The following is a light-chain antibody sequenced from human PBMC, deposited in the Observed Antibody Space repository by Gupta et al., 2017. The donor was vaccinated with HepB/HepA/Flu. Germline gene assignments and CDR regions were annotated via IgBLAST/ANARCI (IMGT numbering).Light chain of an antibody. Sequence: EMVMTQSPAILSVSPGERATLSCRTSQSVRRNLAWYQQKPGQSPRLLIYDASTRATGVPGRFSGSGYGLDFTLTINSRRSEDFALYYCQQDKNWPPGTFGQGTKVEIK. CDR2: DAS. V-gene: IGKV3-15*01. J-gene: IGKJ1*01. CDR1: QSVRRN. CDR3: QQDKNWPPGT.